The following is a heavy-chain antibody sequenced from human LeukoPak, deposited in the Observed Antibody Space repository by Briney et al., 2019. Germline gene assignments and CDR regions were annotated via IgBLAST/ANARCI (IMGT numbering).Heavy chain of an antibody. D-gene: IGHD1-14*01. CDR1: GGFISSYY. J-gene: IGHJ3*02. Sequence: SETLSLTCTVSGGFISSYYWSWIRQPAGKGLEWIGRIYTSGSTNYNPSLKSRVTMSVDTSKNQFSLKLSSVTAADTAVYYCARSDGGRTKDAFDIWGQGTMVTVSS. CDR2: IYTSGST. CDR3: ARSDGGRTKDAFDI. V-gene: IGHV4-4*07.